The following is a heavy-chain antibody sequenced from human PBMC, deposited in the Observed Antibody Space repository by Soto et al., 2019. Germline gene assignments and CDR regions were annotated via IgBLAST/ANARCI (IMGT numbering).Heavy chain of an antibody. CDR2: ISGSGGST. D-gene: IGHD2-2*01. J-gene: IGHJ6*02. Sequence: XGSLRLSWAASGFTFSSYAMSWVRKAPGKGLEWVSAISGSGGSTYYADSVKGRFTISRDNSKNTLYLQMNSLRAEDKAVYYCAKGGSTSRWSYYYGMDVWGQGTTVTVSS. CDR3: AKGGSTSRWSYYYGMDV. CDR1: GFTFSSYA. V-gene: IGHV3-23*01.